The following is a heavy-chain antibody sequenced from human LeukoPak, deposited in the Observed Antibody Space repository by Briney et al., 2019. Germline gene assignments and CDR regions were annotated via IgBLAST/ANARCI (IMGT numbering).Heavy chain of an antibody. CDR3: ARDIKQLRYYYYYGMDV. D-gene: IGHD6-13*01. CDR2: IYYSGST. CDR1: GGSISSSTYY. V-gene: IGHV4-39*07. J-gene: IGHJ6*02. Sequence: SETLSLTCTVSGGSISSSTYYWGWIRQPPGKGLEWIGSIYYSGSTYQNPSLKSRVTISVDTSKNQFSLKLSSVTAADTAVYYCARDIKQLRYYYYYGMDVWGQGTTVTVSS.